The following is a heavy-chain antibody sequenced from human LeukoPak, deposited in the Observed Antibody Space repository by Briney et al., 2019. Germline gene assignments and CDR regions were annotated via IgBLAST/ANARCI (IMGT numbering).Heavy chain of an antibody. V-gene: IGHV4-59*01. Sequence: SETLSLTCTVSGGSISSYYWSWIRQHPGKGLEWIGYIYYSGSTYYNPSLKSRVTISVDTSKNQFSLKLSSVTAADTAVYYCARSDVPRSYYYYGMDVWGQGTTVTVSS. J-gene: IGHJ6*02. CDR3: ARSDVPRSYYYYGMDV. CDR2: IYYSGST. CDR1: GGSISSYY. D-gene: IGHD6-6*01.